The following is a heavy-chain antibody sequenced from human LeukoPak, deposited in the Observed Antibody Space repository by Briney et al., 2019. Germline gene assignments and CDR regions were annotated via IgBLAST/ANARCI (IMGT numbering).Heavy chain of an antibody. CDR2: ISGSGGST. CDR3: AKDPLLYCSSASCYVDY. Sequence: GGSLRLSCAASGFSLSNYAMSWVRQAPGKGLEWVSAISGSGGSTYYADSVKGRFTISRDNSKNTLYLQMNSLRAEDTAVYYCAKDPLLYCSSASCYVDYWGQGTLVTVSS. D-gene: IGHD2-2*01. CDR1: GFSLSNYA. V-gene: IGHV3-23*01. J-gene: IGHJ4*02.